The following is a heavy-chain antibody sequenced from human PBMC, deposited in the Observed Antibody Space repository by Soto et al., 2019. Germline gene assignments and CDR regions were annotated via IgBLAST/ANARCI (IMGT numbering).Heavy chain of an antibody. CDR2: IGGKAYGGTT. J-gene: IGHJ4*01. CDR3: ARDRFYDILTGYYRLDY. V-gene: IGHV3-49*03. D-gene: IGHD3-9*01. CDR1: GFTFGDYA. Sequence: PGGSLRLSCTASGFTFGDYAMSWFRQAPGKGLEWVGFIGGKAYGGTTEYAASVKGRFTISRDDSKSIAYLQMTSLKTEDTAMYYCARDRFYDILTGYYRLDYWGHGPLVTVS.